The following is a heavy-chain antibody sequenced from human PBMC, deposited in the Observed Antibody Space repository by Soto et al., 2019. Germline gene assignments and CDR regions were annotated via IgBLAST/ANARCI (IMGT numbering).Heavy chain of an antibody. CDR1: GGSFKHYY. D-gene: IGHD6-19*01. CDR3: ARTYSSGWYRGTGWFDP. CDR2: INHSGST. J-gene: IGHJ5*02. Sequence: QVQLQQWGAGLLKPSETLFLTCAIYGGSFKHYYWSWIRQPPGKGLEWIGEINHSGSTNYNPSLKSRVTISVDTSKNQFSLKLTSVTAADTAVYYCARTYSSGWYRGTGWFDPWGQGTLVTVSS. V-gene: IGHV4-34*01.